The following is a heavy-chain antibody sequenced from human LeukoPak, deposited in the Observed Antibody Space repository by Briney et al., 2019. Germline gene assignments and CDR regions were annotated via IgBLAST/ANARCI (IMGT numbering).Heavy chain of an antibody. Sequence: SETLSLTCTVSGGSISSRSYYWGWIRQPPGKGLVWIGKISDSGNSYYSPSLRSRVTISIDTSKNQFSLKLSSVTATDTAVYYCASQTYYYDSSGYYYGYFDYWGQGTLVTVSS. CDR3: ASQTYYYDSSGYYYGYFDY. V-gene: IGHV4-39*01. CDR2: ISDSGNS. J-gene: IGHJ4*02. D-gene: IGHD3-22*01. CDR1: GGSISSRSYY.